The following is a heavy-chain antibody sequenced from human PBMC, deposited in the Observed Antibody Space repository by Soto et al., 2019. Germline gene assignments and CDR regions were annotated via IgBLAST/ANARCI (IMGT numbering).Heavy chain of an antibody. Sequence: EVQLVESGGGLVKPGGSLRLSCAASGFTFSSYSMNWVRQAPGKGLEWVSSISSSSSYIYYADSVKGRFTISRDNAKNSLYLQMNSLRAEDTAVYYCARVGLGNWNFLDYWGQGILVTVSS. J-gene: IGHJ4*02. CDR1: GFTFSSYS. V-gene: IGHV3-21*01. D-gene: IGHD1-7*01. CDR2: ISSSSSYI. CDR3: ARVGLGNWNFLDY.